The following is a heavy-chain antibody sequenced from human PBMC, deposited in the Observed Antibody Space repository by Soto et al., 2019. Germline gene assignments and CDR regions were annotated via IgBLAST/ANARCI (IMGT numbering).Heavy chain of an antibody. J-gene: IGHJ4*02. CDR3: ALGGYNYGRPFDF. D-gene: IGHD5-18*01. CDR1: GGSISNFH. Sequence: PSETLSLTCNVSGGSISNFHLSWIRQPPGKGLEWIGYIYYSGNYYNPSPTSRVSMSLDKSKNQFSLHLKSVTAADTALYFCALGGYNYGRPFDFWGQGTRVTVSS. CDR2: IYYSGN. V-gene: IGHV4-59*01.